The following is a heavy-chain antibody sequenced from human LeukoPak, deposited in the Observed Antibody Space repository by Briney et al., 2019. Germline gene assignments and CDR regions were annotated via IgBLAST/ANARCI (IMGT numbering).Heavy chain of an antibody. D-gene: IGHD2-21*02. J-gene: IGHJ4*02. CDR3: ARYCGGDCYSDDY. CDR1: GGSFSGYY. V-gene: IGHV4-34*01. CDR2: INHSGST. Sequence: SETLSLTCAVYGGSFSGYYWSWIRQPPGKGLEWIGVINHSGSTNYNPSLKSRVTISVDTSKNQFSLKLSSVTAADTAVYYCARYCGGDCYSDDYWGQGTLVTVPS.